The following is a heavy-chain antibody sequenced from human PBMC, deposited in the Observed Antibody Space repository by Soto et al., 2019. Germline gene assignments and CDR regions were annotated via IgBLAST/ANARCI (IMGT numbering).Heavy chain of an antibody. CDR2: ISYDGSNK. CDR1: GFTFSSYG. J-gene: IGHJ6*02. D-gene: IGHD1-26*01. Sequence: QVQLVESGGGVVQPGRSLRLSCAASGFTFSSYGMHWVRQAPGKGLEWGAGISYDGSNKYYADSVKGRFTISRDNSKNTLYLQMNSLRAEDTAVYYCAKDRPSGSRPYYYGMDVWGQGTTVTVSS. CDR3: AKDRPSGSRPYYYGMDV. V-gene: IGHV3-30*18.